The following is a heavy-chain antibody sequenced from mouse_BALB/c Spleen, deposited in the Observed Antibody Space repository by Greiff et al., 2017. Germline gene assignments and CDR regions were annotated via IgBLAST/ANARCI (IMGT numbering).Heavy chain of an antibody. CDR1: GFNIKDPY. Sequence: VQLQQSGAELVKPGASVKLSCTASGFNIKDPYLHWVKQRPDQGLEWIGRIDPANGNTKYDPKFQGKATLAADTSSNTAYLQLSSLTSEDTAVYYSAREEYGDWLAYWGQGTLVTVAA. CDR2: IDPANGNT. CDR3: AREEYGDWLAY. V-gene: IGHV14-3*02. J-gene: IGHJ3*01. D-gene: IGHD1-2*01.